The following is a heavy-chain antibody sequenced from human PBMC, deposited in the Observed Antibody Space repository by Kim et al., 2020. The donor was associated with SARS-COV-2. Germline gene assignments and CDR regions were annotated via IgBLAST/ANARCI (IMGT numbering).Heavy chain of an antibody. CDR2: GGT. V-gene: IGHV4-61*03. CDR3: ARKDGEALDV. Sequence: GGTRYNASLRGRVTISVDTSKDHFSLNLRSVTAADTAVYFCARKDGEALDVWGQGIMVTVS. J-gene: IGHJ3*01.